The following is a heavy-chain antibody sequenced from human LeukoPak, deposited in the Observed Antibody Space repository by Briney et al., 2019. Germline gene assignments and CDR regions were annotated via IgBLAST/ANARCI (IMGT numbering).Heavy chain of an antibody. CDR3: ASLGYCSGGSCYDGY. CDR2: INHSGST. D-gene: IGHD2-15*01. CDR1: GGSFSGYY. Sequence: PSETLSLTCAVYGGSFSGYYWSWIRQPPGKGLEWIGEINHSGSTNYNPSLKSRVTISVDTSKNQFSLKLSSVTAADTAVYYCASLGYCSGGSCYDGYWGQGTLVTVSS. J-gene: IGHJ4*02. V-gene: IGHV4-34*01.